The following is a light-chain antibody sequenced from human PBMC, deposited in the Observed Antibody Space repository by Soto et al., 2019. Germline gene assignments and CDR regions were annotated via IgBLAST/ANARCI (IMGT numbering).Light chain of an antibody. CDR2: EVS. V-gene: IGLV2-14*01. CDR3: SSYTSSNTLV. Sequence: QSVLTQPASVSGSPGQSITISCTGTSSDGGGYNFVSWYQQHPGKAPKLMIYEVSNRPSGVSNRFSGSKSGSTASLTISGLQAEDEADYYCSSYTSSNTLVFGTGTKITV. J-gene: IGLJ1*01. CDR1: SSDGGGYNF.